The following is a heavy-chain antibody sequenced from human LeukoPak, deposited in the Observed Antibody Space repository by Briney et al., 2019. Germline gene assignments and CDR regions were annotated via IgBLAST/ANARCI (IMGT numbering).Heavy chain of an antibody. V-gene: IGHV4-34*01. CDR2: INHSGST. Sequence: SETLSLTCAVYGGSFSGYYWSWIRQPPGKGLEWIGEINHSGSTNYNPSLKSRVTISVDTSKNQFSLKLSSVTAADTAVYYCARGKPCRIAAAGPYYYGMDVWRQGTTVTVSS. J-gene: IGHJ6*02. CDR1: GGSFSGYY. CDR3: ARGKPCRIAAAGPYYYGMDV. D-gene: IGHD6-13*01.